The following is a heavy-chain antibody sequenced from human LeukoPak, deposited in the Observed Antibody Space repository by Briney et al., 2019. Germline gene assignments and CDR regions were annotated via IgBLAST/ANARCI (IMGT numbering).Heavy chain of an antibody. V-gene: IGHV4-31*03. CDR3: ARELPWGSSSSWFDP. Sequence: SQTLSPTCTVSGGSVSTGAYYWTWIRQHPGKGLEWIGYIYYSGSTYYNPSLESRITISVDTSKNQFSLKLSSVTAADTAVYYCARELPWGSSSSWFDPWGQGTLVTVSS. CDR2: IYYSGST. D-gene: IGHD6-6*01. J-gene: IGHJ5*02. CDR1: GGSVSTGAYY.